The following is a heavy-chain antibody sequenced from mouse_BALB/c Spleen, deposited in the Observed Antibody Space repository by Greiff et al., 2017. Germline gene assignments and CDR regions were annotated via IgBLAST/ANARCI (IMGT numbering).Heavy chain of an antibody. CDR3: TRGGYYGNFNNLDY. Sequence: QVQLQQPGAELVRPGASVKLSCKASGYTFTSYWINWVKQRPGQGLEWIGNIYPSDSYTNYNQKFKDKATLTVDKSSSTAYMQLSSPTSEDSAVYYCTRGGYYGNFNNLDYWGQGTTLTVSS. CDR1: GYTFTSYW. D-gene: IGHD2-1*01. J-gene: IGHJ2*01. V-gene: IGHV1-69*02. CDR2: IYPSDSYT.